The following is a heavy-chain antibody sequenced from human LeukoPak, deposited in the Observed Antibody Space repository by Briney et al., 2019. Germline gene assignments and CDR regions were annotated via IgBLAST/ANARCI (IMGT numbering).Heavy chain of an antibody. CDR1: GFTFSSYE. Sequence: GGSLRLSCAASGFTFSSYEMNWVRQAPGKGLEWVSYISSSGSTIYYADSVKGRFTISRDNAKNSLYLQMNSLRAEDTAVYYCARDLYYGSGSYYHDCWGQGTLVTVSS. J-gene: IGHJ4*02. D-gene: IGHD3-10*01. CDR2: ISSSGSTI. V-gene: IGHV3-48*03. CDR3: ARDLYYGSGSYYHDC.